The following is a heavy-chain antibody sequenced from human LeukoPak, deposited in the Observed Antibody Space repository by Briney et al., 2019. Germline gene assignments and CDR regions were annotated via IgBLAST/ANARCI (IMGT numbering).Heavy chain of an antibody. J-gene: IGHJ4*02. CDR2: ISGSGGST. V-gene: IGHV3-23*01. CDR3: AKDLGFTAMVTWADY. Sequence: GGSLRLSCAASGFTFSSYAMSWVRQAPGKGLEWFSAISGSGGSTYYADSVKGRFTISRDNSKNTLYLQMNSLRAEDTAVYYCAKDLGFTAMVTWADYWGQGTLVTVSS. D-gene: IGHD5-18*01. CDR1: GFTFSSYA.